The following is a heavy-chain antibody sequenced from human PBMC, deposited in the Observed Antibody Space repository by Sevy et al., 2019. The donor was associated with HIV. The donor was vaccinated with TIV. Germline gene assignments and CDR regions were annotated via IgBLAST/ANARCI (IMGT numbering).Heavy chain of an antibody. CDR2: INSDGSST. Sequence: GGSLRLSCAASGFTFSSYWMHWVRQAPGMGLVWVSLINSDGSSTNYADSVKGRFTISRDNAKNTLYLQMNSLRAEDTAVYFCARVGLGYDTSGVDYLGQGTLVTVSS. CDR1: GFTFSSYW. J-gene: IGHJ4*02. CDR3: ARVGLGYDTSGVDY. V-gene: IGHV3-74*01. D-gene: IGHD3-22*01.